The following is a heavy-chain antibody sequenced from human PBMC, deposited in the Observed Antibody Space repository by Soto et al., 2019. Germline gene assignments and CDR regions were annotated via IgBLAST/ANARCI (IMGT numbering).Heavy chain of an antibody. CDR2: ISAYNGNT. Sequence: ASVKVSCKASGYTFTSYGISWVRQAPGQGLGWMGWISAYNGNTNYAQKLQGRVTMTTDTSTSTAYMELRSLRSDDTAVYYCARGPINYYDSSGYDRSGSYSDYWGQGTLVTVSS. D-gene: IGHD3-22*01. CDR1: GYTFTSYG. V-gene: IGHV1-18*01. J-gene: IGHJ4*02. CDR3: ARGPINYYDSSGYDRSGSYSDY.